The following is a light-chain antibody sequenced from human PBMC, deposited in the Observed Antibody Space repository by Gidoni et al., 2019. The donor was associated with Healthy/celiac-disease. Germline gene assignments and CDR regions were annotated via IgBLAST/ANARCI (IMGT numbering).Light chain of an antibody. Sequence: DIQMTQSRSSLSASVGDRVTITCQASQDISNYLNWYQQKPGKAPKLLIYDASNLETGVPSRFSGSGSGTDLTVSISSLQPEDIATYYCQQYDNPPLTFGGGTKVEIK. CDR2: DAS. J-gene: IGKJ4*01. V-gene: IGKV1-33*01. CDR1: QDISNY. CDR3: QQYDNPPLT.